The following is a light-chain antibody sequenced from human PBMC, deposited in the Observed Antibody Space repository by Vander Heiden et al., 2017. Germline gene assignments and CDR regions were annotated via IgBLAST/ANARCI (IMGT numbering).Light chain of an antibody. CDR1: QSVLYSSNNKNY. Sequence: DIVMTKSPDSLPGSLGERATINCKSSQSVLYSSNNKNYLAWYQQKPGQPPKLLIYWASTRESGVPDRFSGSGSGTDFTLTISSLQAEDVAVYYCQQYYSTPPTFGGGTKVEIK. J-gene: IGKJ4*01. CDR3: QQYYSTPPT. V-gene: IGKV4-1*01. CDR2: WAS.